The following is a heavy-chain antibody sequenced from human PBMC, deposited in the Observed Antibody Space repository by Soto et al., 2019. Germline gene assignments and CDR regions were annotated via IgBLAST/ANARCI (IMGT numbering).Heavy chain of an antibody. D-gene: IGHD3-22*01. V-gene: IGHV3-74*01. J-gene: IGHJ4*02. CDR3: ARAHYYYDSSGYFHY. CDR2: INGQGGSP. CDR1: GFTFSNYW. Sequence: GGSLRLSCAASGFTFSNYWMHWVRQAPGKGLVWVSRINGQGGSPTYADSVKGRFTISRDNAKNTLYLQMNSLRAEDTAVYYCARAHYYYDSSGYFHYWGQGSLVTVSS.